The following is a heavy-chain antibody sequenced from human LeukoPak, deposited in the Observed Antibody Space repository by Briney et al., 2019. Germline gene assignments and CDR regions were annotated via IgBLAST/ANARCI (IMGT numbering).Heavy chain of an antibody. CDR3: ARSKGNSWLWFDP. Sequence: SETLSLTCTVSGGSVNSGNYYWSWIRQPPGKGLEWIGYIYYSGTTNYNPSLKSRVTISADASKNQFSLRLRSVTAADTAVYYCARSKGNSWLWFDPWGQGTLVTVSS. D-gene: IGHD6-13*01. V-gene: IGHV4-61*01. J-gene: IGHJ5*02. CDR1: GGSVNSGNYY. CDR2: IYYSGTT.